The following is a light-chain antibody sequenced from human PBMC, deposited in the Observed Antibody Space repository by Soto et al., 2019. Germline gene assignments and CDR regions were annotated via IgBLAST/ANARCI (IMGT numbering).Light chain of an antibody. J-gene: IGKJ3*01. CDR3: QQYYSYLLFT. V-gene: IGKV1-8*01. CDR2: AAP. Sequence: AIRMTQSPSSFSASTGDRVTITCRASQGISSYLAWYQQKPGKAPKLLIYAAPTLQSGVPSRFSGSGSGTDFTLTISCLQSEDFATYYCQQYYSYLLFTFGPGTKVDIK. CDR1: QGISSY.